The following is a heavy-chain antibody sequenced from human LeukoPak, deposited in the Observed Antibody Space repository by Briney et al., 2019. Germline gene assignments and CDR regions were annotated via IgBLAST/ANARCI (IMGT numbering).Heavy chain of an antibody. CDR2: IYYSGST. D-gene: IGHD4-11*01. V-gene: IGHV4-61*01. Sequence: SETLSLTCTVSGYSISSGYYWSWIRQPPGKGLEWIGYIYYSGSTNYNPSLKSRVTISVDTSRNQFSLKLSSVTAADTAVYYCASGADYSNYYFDYWGQGTLVTVSS. CDR3: ASGADYSNYYFDY. J-gene: IGHJ4*02. CDR1: GYSISSGYY.